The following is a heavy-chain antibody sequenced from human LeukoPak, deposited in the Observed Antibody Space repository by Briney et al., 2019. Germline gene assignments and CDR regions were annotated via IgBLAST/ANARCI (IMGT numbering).Heavy chain of an antibody. CDR1: GFTFSSYW. V-gene: IGHV3-7*01. CDR3: ARFAAGGSYYYYMDV. D-gene: IGHD6-25*01. Sequence: GGSLRLSCAASGFTFSSYWMSWVRQAPGKGLEWVANIKQDGTEILYMDSVKGRFTISRDNAKNSLYLQMNSLRADDTAVYYCARFAAGGSYYYYMDVWGKGTTVTVSS. CDR2: IKQDGTEI. J-gene: IGHJ6*03.